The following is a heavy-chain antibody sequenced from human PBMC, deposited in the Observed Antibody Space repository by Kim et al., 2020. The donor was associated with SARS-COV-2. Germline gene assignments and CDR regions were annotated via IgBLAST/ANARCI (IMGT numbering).Heavy chain of an antibody. CDR3: AREGSIVGWFYYYGMDV. V-gene: IGHV1-18*01. Sequence: ASVKVSCKASGYTFTSYGISWVRQAPGQGLEWMGRISAYNDDTNYAQKLQGRVTMTTDTSTSTAYMELRSLRSDDTAVHYCAREGSIVGWFYYYGMDVWGQGTTVTVSS. CDR2: ISAYNDDT. D-gene: IGHD1-26*01. J-gene: IGHJ6*02. CDR1: GYTFTSYG.